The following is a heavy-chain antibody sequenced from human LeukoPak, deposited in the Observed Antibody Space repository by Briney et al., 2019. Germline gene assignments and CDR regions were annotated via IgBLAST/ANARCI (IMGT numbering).Heavy chain of an antibody. CDR3: ARGRFSYDNTGYSSFYY. Sequence: GGSLRLSCAASGFTFSSYSMNWVRQAPGKGLEWVSSISSSSYIYYADSVKGRFTISRDNAKNSLYLQMNSLRAEDTAVYYCARGRFSYDNTGYSSFYYWGQGTLVTVSS. J-gene: IGHJ4*02. V-gene: IGHV3-21*01. CDR1: GFTFSSYS. CDR2: ISSSSYI. D-gene: IGHD3-22*01.